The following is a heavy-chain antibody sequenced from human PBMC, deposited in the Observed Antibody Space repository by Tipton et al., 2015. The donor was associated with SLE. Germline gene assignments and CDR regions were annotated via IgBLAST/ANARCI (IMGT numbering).Heavy chain of an antibody. CDR2: IYYSGST. V-gene: IGHV4-39*01. CDR3: ARLMIGGVIVDAFDI. J-gene: IGHJ3*02. Sequence: TLSLTCTVSGGSISSSSYYWGWIRQPPGKRLEWIGSIYYSGSTYYNPSLKSRVTISVDTSKNQFSLKLSSVTAADTAVYYCARLMIGGVIVDAFDIWGQGTMVTVSS. D-gene: IGHD3-16*02. CDR1: GGSISSSSYY.